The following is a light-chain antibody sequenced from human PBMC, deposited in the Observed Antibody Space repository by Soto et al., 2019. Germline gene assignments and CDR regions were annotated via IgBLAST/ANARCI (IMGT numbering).Light chain of an antibody. J-gene: IGLJ2*01. CDR3: QSSDSSNQVV. CDR2: EDN. Sequence: NFMLTQPHSVSESPGKTVTISCTRSSGSIASNYVQWYQQRPGSAPTTVIFEDNQRPSGVPDRFSGSIDSSSNSASFTISGLKTEDEADYYCQSSDSSNQVVFGGGTKLTVL. V-gene: IGLV6-57*03. CDR1: SGSIASNY.